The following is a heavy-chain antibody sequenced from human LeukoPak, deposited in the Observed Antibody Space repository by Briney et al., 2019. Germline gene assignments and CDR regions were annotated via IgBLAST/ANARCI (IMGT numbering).Heavy chain of an antibody. V-gene: IGHV1-2*02. Sequence: ASVKVSCKASGYTFTGYYMHWVRQAPGQGLEWMGWINPNSGGTNYAQKFQVRVTMTRDTSISTAYMELSRLRSDDTAVYYCARDHIEAYYYDSSGYYYNYWGQGTLVTVSS. D-gene: IGHD3-22*01. CDR2: INPNSGGT. CDR3: ARDHIEAYYYDSSGYYYNY. J-gene: IGHJ4*02. CDR1: GYTFTGYY.